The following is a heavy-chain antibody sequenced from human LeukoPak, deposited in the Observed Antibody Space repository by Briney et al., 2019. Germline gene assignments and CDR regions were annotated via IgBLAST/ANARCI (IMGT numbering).Heavy chain of an antibody. CDR2: IKSKTDGGTT. CDR1: GFTFSNAW. J-gene: IGHJ6*02. D-gene: IGHD3-10*01. V-gene: IGHV3-15*01. CDR3: TTTRLLWFGNYGMDV. Sequence: GGSLRLSCAASGFTFSNAWMSWVRQAPGKGLEWVGRIKSKTDGGTTDYAAPVKGRFTISRDDSKNMLYLQMNSLKTEDTAVYYCTTTRLLWFGNYGMDVWGQGTTVTVSS.